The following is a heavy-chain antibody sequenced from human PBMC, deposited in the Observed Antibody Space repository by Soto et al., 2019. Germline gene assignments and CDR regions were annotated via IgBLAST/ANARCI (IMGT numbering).Heavy chain of an antibody. J-gene: IGHJ4*02. CDR2: ISAYNGNT. D-gene: IGHD2-15*01. CDR1: GYTFTSYG. Sequence: ASVKVSCKASGYTFTSYGISWVRQAPGQGLEWVGWISAYNGNTNYAQKLQGRVTMTTDTSTSTAYMELRSLRSDDTAVYYCAREGYCSGGSCFGYFDYWGQGTLVTVSS. V-gene: IGHV1-18*01. CDR3: AREGYCSGGSCFGYFDY.